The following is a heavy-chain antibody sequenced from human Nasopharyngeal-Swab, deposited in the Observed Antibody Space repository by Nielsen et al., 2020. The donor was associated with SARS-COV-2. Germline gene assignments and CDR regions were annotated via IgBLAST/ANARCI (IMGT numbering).Heavy chain of an antibody. CDR3: ARGGDTEIDY. Sequence: WIGQPPGKGLEWVSYISSSGSTIYYADSVKGRFTISRDNAKNSLYLQMNSLRAEDTAVYYCARGGDTEIDYWGQGTLVTVSS. CDR2: ISSSGSTI. V-gene: IGHV3-48*03. D-gene: IGHD1-26*01. J-gene: IGHJ4*02.